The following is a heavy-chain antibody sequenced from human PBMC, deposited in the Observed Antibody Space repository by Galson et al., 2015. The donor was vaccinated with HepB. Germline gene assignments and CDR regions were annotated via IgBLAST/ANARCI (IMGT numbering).Heavy chain of an antibody. CDR1: GFTFDDYA. V-gene: IGHV3-9*01. Sequence: SLRLSCAASGFTFDDYAMHWVRQAPGKGLEWVSGISWNSGSIGYADSVKGRFTISRDNAKNSLYLQMNSLRAEDTALYYCAKDTYGGIVVVPAAYRGAFDIWGQGTMVTVSS. D-gene: IGHD2-2*01. CDR3: AKDTYGGIVVVPAAYRGAFDI. CDR2: ISWNSGSI. J-gene: IGHJ3*02.